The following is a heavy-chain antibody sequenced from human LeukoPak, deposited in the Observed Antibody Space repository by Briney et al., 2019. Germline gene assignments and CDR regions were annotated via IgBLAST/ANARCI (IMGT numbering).Heavy chain of an antibody. Sequence: SETLSLTCAVYGGSFSDYYWSWIRQPPGRGLEWIGEINHSGSTNYNPSLKSRVTISVDTSKNQFSLKLSSVTAADTAVYYCARSEPHYYDFWSGYYSRYNWFDPWGQGTLVTVSS. CDR2: INHSGST. J-gene: IGHJ5*02. V-gene: IGHV4-34*01. D-gene: IGHD3-3*01. CDR1: GGSFSDYY. CDR3: ARSEPHYYDFWSGYYSRYNWFDP.